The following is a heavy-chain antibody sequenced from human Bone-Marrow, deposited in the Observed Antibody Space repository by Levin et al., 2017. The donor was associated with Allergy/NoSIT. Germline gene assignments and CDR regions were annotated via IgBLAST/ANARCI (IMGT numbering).Heavy chain of an antibody. CDR2: ISYDGSNK. J-gene: IGHJ4*02. CDR3: AREGSGRYFDY. Sequence: LSLTCAASGFTFSSSAMHWVRQAPGKGLEWVAVISYDGSNKYYADSVKGRFTISRDNSKNTLYLQMNSLRAEDTAVYYCAREGSGRYFDYWGQGTLVTVSS. D-gene: IGHD3-10*01. CDR1: GFTFSSSA. V-gene: IGHV3-30-3*01.